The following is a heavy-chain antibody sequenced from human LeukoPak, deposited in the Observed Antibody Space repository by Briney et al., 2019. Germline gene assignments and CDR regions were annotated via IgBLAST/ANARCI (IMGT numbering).Heavy chain of an antibody. V-gene: IGHV3-30-3*01. CDR3: ARSVPAAIVHYFQH. CDR1: GFTFSTYA. Sequence: GGSLRLSCAASGFTFSTYAMHWVRRAPGKGLEWVVVISYDGSNKYYADSVKGRFTISRDNSKNTLYLQMNSLRAEDTAVYYCARSVPAAIVHYFQHWGQGTLVTVSS. D-gene: IGHD2-2*02. CDR2: ISYDGSNK. J-gene: IGHJ1*01.